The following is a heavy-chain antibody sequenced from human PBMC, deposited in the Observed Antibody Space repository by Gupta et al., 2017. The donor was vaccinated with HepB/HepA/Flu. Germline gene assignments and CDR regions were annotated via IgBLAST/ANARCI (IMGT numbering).Heavy chain of an antibody. CDR3: ARDLRFLEWFAPGDY. J-gene: IGHJ4*02. Sequence: QVQLVESGGGVVQPGRSLRLSCAAPGFTFSSYGMHWVRQAPGKGLEWVAVIWYDGSNKYYADSVKGRFTISRDNSKNTLYLQMNSLRAEDTAVYYCARDLRFLEWFAPGDYWGQGTLVTVSS. CDR2: IWYDGSNK. CDR1: GFTFSSYG. V-gene: IGHV3-33*01. D-gene: IGHD3-3*01.